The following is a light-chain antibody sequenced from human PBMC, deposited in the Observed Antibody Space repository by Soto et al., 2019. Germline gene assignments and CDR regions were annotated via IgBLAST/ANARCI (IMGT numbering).Light chain of an antibody. Sequence: TPLTQSPSSLSASVGDRLTITCRASQGISNYLAWYQQKPGKAPKLLIYDASTWQSGVPSRFSGSGSGADFTLTINSLQPEGFAPYSGLQLNSYAPTFGPGAKVVI. V-gene: IGKV1-9*01. CDR2: DAS. J-gene: IGKJ3*01. CDR1: QGISNY. CDR3: LQLNSYAPT.